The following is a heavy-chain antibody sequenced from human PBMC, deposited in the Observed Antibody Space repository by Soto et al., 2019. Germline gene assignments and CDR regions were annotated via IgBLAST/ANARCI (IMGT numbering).Heavy chain of an antibody. D-gene: IGHD2-2*01. V-gene: IGHV3-23*01. CDR1: GFTFSSYA. J-gene: IGHJ4*02. CDR3: ANPGYCSSTRSCFDY. Sequence: GGSLRLSCAASGFTFSSYAMSWVRQAPGKGLEWVSAISGSGGSTYYADSVKGRFTISRDNSKNTLYLQMNSLRAEDTAVYYCANPGYCSSTRSCFDYWGQGTLVTVSS. CDR2: ISGSGGST.